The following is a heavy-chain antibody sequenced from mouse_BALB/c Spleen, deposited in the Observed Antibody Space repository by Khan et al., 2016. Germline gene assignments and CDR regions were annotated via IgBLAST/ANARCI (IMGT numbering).Heavy chain of an antibody. CDR2: IYPGDGDT. Sequence: QIQLVQSGAELVRPGFPVKISRKAFVYAFSSYWKNWVKQRPGQGLEWIGQIYPGDGDTHNNGKVKGKATLTADKSSCKAEKQLSGLTSEYCAVDYAAREGDGYETVACWGQRTLVTVSA. CDR1: VYAFSSYW. CDR3: AREGDGYETVAC. V-gene: IGHV1-80*01. J-gene: IGHJ3*01. D-gene: IGHD2-2*01.